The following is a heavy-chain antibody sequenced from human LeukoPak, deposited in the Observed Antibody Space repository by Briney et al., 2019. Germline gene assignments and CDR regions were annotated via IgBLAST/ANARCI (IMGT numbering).Heavy chain of an antibody. Sequence: GGSLRLSCAASGFTFSSYSMNWVRQAPGKGLEWVSSISSSSSYIYYADSVKGRFTISRDNAKNSLYLQMNSLRAEDTAVYYCARNSRDTAMATGAFDIWGQGTMVTVSS. V-gene: IGHV3-21*01. CDR1: GFTFSSYS. J-gene: IGHJ3*02. CDR3: ARNSRDTAMATGAFDI. D-gene: IGHD5-18*01. CDR2: ISSSSSYI.